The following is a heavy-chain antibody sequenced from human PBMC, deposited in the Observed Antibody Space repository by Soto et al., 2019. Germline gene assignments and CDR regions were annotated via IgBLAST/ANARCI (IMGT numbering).Heavy chain of an antibody. D-gene: IGHD6-6*01. V-gene: IGHV3-21*01. CDR2: ISSSSSYI. CDR1: GFTFSSYS. J-gene: IGHJ5*02. Sequence: GGSLRLSCAASGFTFSSYSMNWVRQAPGKGLEWVSSISSSSSYIYYADSVEGRFTISRDNAKNSLYLQMNSLRAEDTAVYYCARGDLYSSSSGWFDPWGQGTLVTVSS. CDR3: ARGDLYSSSSGWFDP.